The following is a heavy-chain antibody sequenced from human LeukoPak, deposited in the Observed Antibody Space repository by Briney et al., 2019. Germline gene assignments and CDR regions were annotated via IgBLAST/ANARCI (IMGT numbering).Heavy chain of an antibody. J-gene: IGHJ5*02. Sequence: GGSLRLSCAASGFTFSAYDMHWVRQAPGKGLEWVAIIWHDGTNKYYADSVKGRFTISRDNSKNTLYLQMNSLRAEDTAMYYCAKKAGNDYGDQNWFDPWGQGTLVTVSS. CDR1: GFTFSAYD. CDR3: AKKAGNDYGDQNWFDP. D-gene: IGHD4-17*01. CDR2: IWHDGTNK. V-gene: IGHV3-33*06.